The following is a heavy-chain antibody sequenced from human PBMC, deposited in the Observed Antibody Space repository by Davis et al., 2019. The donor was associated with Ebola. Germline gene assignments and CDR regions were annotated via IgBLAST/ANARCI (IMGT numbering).Heavy chain of an antibody. CDR1: GFTFSSYA. Sequence: GGSLRLSCAASGFTFSSYAMSWVRQAPGKGLEWVSAISGSGGSTYYADSVKGRFTISRDNAKNSLYLQMNSLRAEDTAVYYCARVFLPILGPGYYYYGMDVWGQGTTVTVSS. CDR3: ARVFLPILGPGYYYYGMDV. CDR2: ISGSGGST. D-gene: IGHD2/OR15-2a*01. J-gene: IGHJ6*02. V-gene: IGHV3-23*01.